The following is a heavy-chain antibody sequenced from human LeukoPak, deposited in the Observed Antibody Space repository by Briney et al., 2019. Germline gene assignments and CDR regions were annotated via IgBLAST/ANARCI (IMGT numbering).Heavy chain of an antibody. Sequence: PSETLSLTCAVYGGSFSGYYWSWIRQPPGKGLEWIGEINHSGSTNYNPSLKSRVTISVDTSKNQFSLKLSSVTAADTAVYYCARGIRAARPAKYFWFDPWGQGTLVTVSS. J-gene: IGHJ5*02. CDR3: ARGIRAARPAKYFWFDP. CDR1: GGSFSGYY. D-gene: IGHD6-6*01. CDR2: INHSGST. V-gene: IGHV4-34*01.